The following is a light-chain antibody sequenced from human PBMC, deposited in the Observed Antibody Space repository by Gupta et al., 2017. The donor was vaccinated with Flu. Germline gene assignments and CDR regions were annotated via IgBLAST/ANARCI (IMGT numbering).Light chain of an antibody. V-gene: IGLV1-36*01. CDR2: DDD. Sequence: QSVLTQPRAVSEAPGQRAAISCSGSSSNVENNAVNWYQQLPGKAPKLLIYDDDFLPSGVSGRFSGSKSGASASLAISGLRSEDEADYYCAAWDDSLNGVVFGGGTRLTVL. CDR3: AAWDDSLNGVV. CDR1: SSNVENNA. J-gene: IGLJ2*01.